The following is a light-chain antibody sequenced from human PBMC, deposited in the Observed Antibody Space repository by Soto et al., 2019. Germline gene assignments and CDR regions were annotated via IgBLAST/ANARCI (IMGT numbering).Light chain of an antibody. V-gene: IGLV1-40*01. CDR1: SSNIGAGYD. CDR2: GNN. Sequence: QSALTQPPSVSGAPGQRVTISCTGSSSNIGAGYDVNWYQQLPGTAPKLLIYGNNIRPSGAPDRFSASKSGTSASLAITGLQAEDEADYYCCSYAGSTTPLLFGGGTKLTVL. CDR3: CSYAGSTTPLL. J-gene: IGLJ2*01.